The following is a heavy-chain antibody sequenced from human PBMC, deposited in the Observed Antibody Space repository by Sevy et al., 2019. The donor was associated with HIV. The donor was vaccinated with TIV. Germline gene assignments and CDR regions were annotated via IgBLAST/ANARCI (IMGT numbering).Heavy chain of an antibody. Sequence: ASVKVSCKASGGTFSSYAFSWVRQAPGQGLEWMGWIIPMFGTTNYAQKFQGRVTITADESTSTAYMELSSLRSEDTAFYYCARERRDGNYFDYWGQGTLVTVSS. CDR2: IIPMFGTT. V-gene: IGHV1-69*13. J-gene: IGHJ4*02. D-gene: IGHD1-1*01. CDR1: GGTFSSYA. CDR3: ARERRDGNYFDY.